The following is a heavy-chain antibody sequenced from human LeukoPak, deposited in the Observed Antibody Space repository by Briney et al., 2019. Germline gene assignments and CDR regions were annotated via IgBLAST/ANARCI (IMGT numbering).Heavy chain of an antibody. D-gene: IGHD4-23*01. J-gene: IGHJ4*02. CDR1: GFTFNNYW. Sequence: PGGSLRLSCVASGFTFNNYWMNWVRPAPGKGLEWVAKINQNGSEKFYVDSVKGRFTISRDNAKNSLYLQMNSLRAEDTAVYYCARYGGYPLFDYWGQGTLVTVSS. CDR3: ARYGGYPLFDY. CDR2: INQNGSEK. V-gene: IGHV3-7*05.